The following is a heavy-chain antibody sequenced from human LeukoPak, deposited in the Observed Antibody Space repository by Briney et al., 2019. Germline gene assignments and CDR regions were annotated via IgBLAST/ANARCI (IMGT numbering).Heavy chain of an antibody. V-gene: IGHV3-23*01. CDR2: ISVDGGRT. CDR3: ARKGIGSSRYQNMDV. Sequence: GRSLTLSCAACGFTFSSYDMSWVRQAPGKGPEWVSTISVDGGRTYYADSGKGRVTVSRDTSKNALYLQMNSLRAEDTAVYYCARKGIGSSRYQNMDVWGKATTVTVPS. D-gene: IGHD6-25*01. CDR1: GFTFSSYD. J-gene: IGHJ6*03.